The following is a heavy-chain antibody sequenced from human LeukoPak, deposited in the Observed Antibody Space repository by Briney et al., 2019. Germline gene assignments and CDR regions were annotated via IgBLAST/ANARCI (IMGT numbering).Heavy chain of an antibody. CDR1: GFTVSSNY. CDR2: IYSGGHT. J-gene: IGHJ4*02. CDR3: ARAVRGVISY. Sequence: GGSLRLSCAASGFTVSSNYMSWVRQAPGKGLEWVSVIYSGGHTYYADSVRGRFTISRDNSKNTLFFQMNSLRAEDTAVYYCARAVRGVISYWGQGTLVTVSS. V-gene: IGHV3-66*01. D-gene: IGHD3-10*01.